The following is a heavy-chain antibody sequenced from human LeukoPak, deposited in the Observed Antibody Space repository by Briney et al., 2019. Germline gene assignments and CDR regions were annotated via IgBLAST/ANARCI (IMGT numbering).Heavy chain of an antibody. CDR3: ARVTSPYYFDY. J-gene: IGHJ4*02. Sequence: GRSPRLSCAASGFTFSSYAMHWVRQAPGKGLEWVAVISYDGSNKYYADSVKGRFTISRDNSKNTLYLQMNSLRAEDTAVYYCARVTSPYYFDYWGEKTLVTVSS. CDR2: ISYDGSNK. CDR1: GFTFSSYA. V-gene: IGHV3-30*04. D-gene: IGHD6-6*01.